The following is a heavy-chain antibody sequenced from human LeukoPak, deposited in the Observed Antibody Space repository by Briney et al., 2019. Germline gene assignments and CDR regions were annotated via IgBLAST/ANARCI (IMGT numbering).Heavy chain of an antibody. V-gene: IGHV3-30*04. Sequence: GGSLRLSCAASGFTFNSYATHWVRQAPGKGLEWVAVILYDGSNKYYADSVKGRFTISRDNSKNTLYLQMNSLRAEDTAVYYCVRGVSYGSGSSPFDYWGQGTLVTVSS. D-gene: IGHD3-10*01. CDR1: GFTFNSYA. J-gene: IGHJ4*02. CDR2: ILYDGSNK. CDR3: VRGVSYGSGSSPFDY.